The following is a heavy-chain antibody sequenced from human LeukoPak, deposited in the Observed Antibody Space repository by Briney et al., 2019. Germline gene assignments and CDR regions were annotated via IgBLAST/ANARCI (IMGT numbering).Heavy chain of an antibody. D-gene: IGHD3-10*01. J-gene: IGHJ4*02. CDR3: AKRGESGVYYFDF. Sequence: GGSPRLSCAASGFTFSSFGMSWVRQAPGKGLELVSSINAGGGTYTYYADSVKGRFTISRDNSKNTLHLQMNSLRAEDTAVYYCAKRGESGVYYFDFWGQGTLVTVSS. CDR1: GFTFSSFG. V-gene: IGHV3-23*01. CDR2: INAGGGTYT.